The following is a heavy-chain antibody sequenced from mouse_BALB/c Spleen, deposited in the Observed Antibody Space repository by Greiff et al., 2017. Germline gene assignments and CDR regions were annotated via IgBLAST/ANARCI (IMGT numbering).Heavy chain of an antibody. CDR3: TREGGSYFDY. V-gene: IGHV5-6-4*01. D-gene: IGHD1-1*01. CDR2: ISSGGSYT. J-gene: IGHJ2*01. CDR1: GFTFSSYT. Sequence: EVQRVESGGGLVKPGGSLKLSCAASGFTFSSYTMSWVRQTPEKRLEWVATISSGGSYTYYPDSVKGRFTISRDNAKNTLYLQMSSLKSEDTAMYYCTREGGSYFDYWGQGTTLTVSS.